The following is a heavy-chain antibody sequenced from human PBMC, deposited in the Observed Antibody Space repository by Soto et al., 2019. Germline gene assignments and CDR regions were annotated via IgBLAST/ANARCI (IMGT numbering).Heavy chain of an antibody. CDR3: ARARYCSSTSCYPFDY. CDR2: IYHSGST. J-gene: IGHJ4*02. CDR1: GGSISSYY. D-gene: IGHD2-2*01. V-gene: IGHV4-59*01. Sequence: SETLSLTCTVSGGSISSYYWSWIRQPPGKGLEWIGYIYHSGSTNYNPSLKSRVTISVDTSKNQFSLKLSSVTAADTAVYYCARARYCSSTSCYPFDYWGQGTLVTVSS.